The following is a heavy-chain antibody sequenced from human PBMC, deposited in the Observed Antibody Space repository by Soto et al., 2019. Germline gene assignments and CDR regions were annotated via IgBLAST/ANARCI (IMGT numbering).Heavy chain of an antibody. D-gene: IGHD1-26*01. CDR3: ARGGQMGAHSDAFDI. J-gene: IGHJ3*02. CDR2: INPSGGST. Sequence: QVQLVQSGAEVKKPGASVKVSCKASGYTFTSYYMHWVRQAPGQGLEWMGIINPSGGSTSYAQKFQGRVTMTRDTSTSTVYMELSSLRSEDTAAYYCARGGQMGAHSDAFDIWGQGTMVTVSS. CDR1: GYTFTSYY. V-gene: IGHV1-46*01.